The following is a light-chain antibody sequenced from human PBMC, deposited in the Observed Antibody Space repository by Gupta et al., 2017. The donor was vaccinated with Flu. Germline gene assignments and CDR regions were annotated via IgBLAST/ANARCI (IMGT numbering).Light chain of an antibody. Sequence: ELVLTQSPGVLSLSPGERATLSCRASQSVSNNFLAWYQQKPGQPPRLLIYGASNRASDIPDRFSGRGSGTDFTLTIRRLQPEDFAVYFCQYHVGSPYSFGQGTKLDIK. V-gene: IGKV3-20*01. CDR3: QYHVGSPYS. CDR2: GAS. CDR1: QSVSNNF. J-gene: IGKJ2*03.